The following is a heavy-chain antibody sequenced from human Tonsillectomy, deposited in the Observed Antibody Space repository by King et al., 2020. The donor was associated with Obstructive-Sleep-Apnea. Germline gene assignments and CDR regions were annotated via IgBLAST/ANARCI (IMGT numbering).Heavy chain of an antibody. J-gene: IGHJ3*02. Sequence: VQLVESWGGLVQPGGSLRLPCAASGFTFNKYAMSWVCHAPGKGLVWFSGVSATGGSTYYADSVKGRFTISRDNSKNTLYLQMNTLRAEDTAVYYCARMATIRGAFDIWGQGTMVTVSS. D-gene: IGHD5-24*01. CDR1: GFTFNKYA. CDR3: ARMATIRGAFDI. V-gene: IGHV3-23*04. CDR2: VSATGGST.